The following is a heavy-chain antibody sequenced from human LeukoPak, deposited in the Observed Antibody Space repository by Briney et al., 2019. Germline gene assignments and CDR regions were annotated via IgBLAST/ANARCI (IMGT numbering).Heavy chain of an antibody. J-gene: IGHJ4*02. V-gene: IGHV3-7*04. CDR2: IKQDGSEK. Sequence: GGSLRLSCAASGFTFSNYWMHWVRQAPGKGLEWVANIKQDGSEKYYADSVKGRFTISRDNAKNSLYLQMNGLRAEDTAVYYCARYDYGGNYDYWGQGTLVTVSS. D-gene: IGHD4-23*01. CDR1: GFTFSNYW. CDR3: ARYDYGGNYDY.